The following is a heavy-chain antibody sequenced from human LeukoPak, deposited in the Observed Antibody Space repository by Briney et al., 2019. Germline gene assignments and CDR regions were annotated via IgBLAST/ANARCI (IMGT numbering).Heavy chain of an antibody. Sequence: TLSXTCXVXGDSVDSYYWNWIRQPPGKALQWIGYIYYSGNTNYNPSLKSRVTISVDTSNNQFSLKLSSVTAADTAVYYCARDHHGLDYWGQGTLVTVSS. CDR2: IYYSGNT. J-gene: IGHJ4*02. CDR1: GDSVDSYY. V-gene: IGHV4-59*02. CDR3: ARDHHGLDY. D-gene: IGHD1-14*01.